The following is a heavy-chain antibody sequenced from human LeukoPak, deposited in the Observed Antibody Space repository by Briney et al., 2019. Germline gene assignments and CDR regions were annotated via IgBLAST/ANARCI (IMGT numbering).Heavy chain of an antibody. CDR1: GYTYTSYG. V-gene: IGHV1-18*04. CDR2: SSAYNGNT. J-gene: IGHJ6*04. D-gene: IGHD2-15*01. CDR3: ARGGAIVVVVAATSSYYYGMDV. Sequence: ASVKVSCKASGYTYTSYGISWVRQAPGQGLEWMGWSSAYNGNTNYAQKLQGRVTMTTDTSTSTAYMELRSLRSDDTAVYYCARGGAIVVVVAATSSYYYGMDVWGKGTTVTVSS.